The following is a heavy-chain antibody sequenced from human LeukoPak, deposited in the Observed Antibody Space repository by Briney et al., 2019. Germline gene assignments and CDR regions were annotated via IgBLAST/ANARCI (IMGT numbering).Heavy chain of an antibody. J-gene: IGHJ4*02. CDR1: ASTSTTSG. CDR2: MYYDGSNI. V-gene: IGHV3-30*12. Sequence: PGGSVKLLCPASASTSTTSGMHWVRQAPGKGPEWEAFMYYDGSNIYYADYVKGRFTISRDISKNTLYLQMGSLRAEDTAIYHCARETGYGSSWPLEYWGQGTLVTVSS. D-gene: IGHD6-13*01. CDR3: ARETGYGSSWPLEY.